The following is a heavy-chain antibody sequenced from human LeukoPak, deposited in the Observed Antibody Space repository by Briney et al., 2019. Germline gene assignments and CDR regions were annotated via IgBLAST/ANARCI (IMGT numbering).Heavy chain of an antibody. V-gene: IGHV4-34*01. J-gene: IGHJ6*03. Sequence: SETLSLTCAVYGGSFSGYYWSWIRQPPGKGLEWIGEINHSGSTNYNPSLKSRVTISVDTSKNQFSLTLSSVTAADTAVYYCAREGDSGYEGYYYYYMDVWGKGTTVTVSS. CDR3: AREGDSGYEGYYYYYMDV. CDR2: INHSGST. CDR1: GGSFSGYY. D-gene: IGHD5-12*01.